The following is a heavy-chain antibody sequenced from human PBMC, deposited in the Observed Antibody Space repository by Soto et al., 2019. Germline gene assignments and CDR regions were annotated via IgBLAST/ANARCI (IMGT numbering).Heavy chain of an antibody. CDR1: GYTFINYY. D-gene: IGHD6-13*01. CDR3: ARDLAAGDY. Sequence: QVQLVQSGAEVKKPGASVKLSCKASGYTFINYYIHWVRQAPGQGLEWMGIFNPTSGSTNYAQKFQGIVTLSLDTSTRTVYMELSSLRFDDTAVYYCARDLAAGDYWGQGTRVTVSS. CDR2: FNPTSGST. V-gene: IGHV1-46*01. J-gene: IGHJ4*02.